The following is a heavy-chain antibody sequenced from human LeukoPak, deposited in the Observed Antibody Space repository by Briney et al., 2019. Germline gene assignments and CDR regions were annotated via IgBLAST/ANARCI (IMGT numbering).Heavy chain of an antibody. CDR3: ARQGSIWWYAWYFDL. V-gene: IGHV4-39*01. J-gene: IGHJ2*01. D-gene: IGHD2-15*01. CDR2: IYYSGST. CDR1: GGSISSSKKY. Sequence: KPSETLSLTCNVSGGSISSSKKYWGWIRQPPGKGVEWSGSIYYSGSTYYNPSLKSRVTISVDTSKNQYSLKLSSVTAADTAVYYCARQGSIWWYAWYFDLWGRGTLVTVSS.